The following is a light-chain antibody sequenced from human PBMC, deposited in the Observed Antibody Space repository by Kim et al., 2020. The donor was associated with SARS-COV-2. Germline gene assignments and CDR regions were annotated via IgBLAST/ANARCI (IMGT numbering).Light chain of an antibody. CDR2: WAS. Sequence: DIVMTQSPDSLTVSLGERATISCKSSQTLYKSNNHNYLSWYQQKPGQPPKLIIYWASTLESGVPDRFIGSGSGTDFTLTINSLQAEDVAFYYCQQYSTTPLTFGGGTKVDIK. V-gene: IGKV4-1*01. J-gene: IGKJ4*01. CDR1: QTLYKSNNHNY. CDR3: QQYSTTPLT.